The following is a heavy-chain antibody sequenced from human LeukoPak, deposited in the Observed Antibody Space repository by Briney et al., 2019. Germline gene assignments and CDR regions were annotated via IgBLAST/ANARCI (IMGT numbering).Heavy chain of an antibody. D-gene: IGHD1-14*01. V-gene: IGHV4-31*03. CDR3: ARGGRNTPDYFDC. CDR2: IYYSGST. CDR1: VCSLSSGGYY. Sequence: SETLSLTCTVSVCSLSSGGYYWRWLRQHPGRGLEGIGYIYYSGSTFYNPSLKSRVTISVDTSKNQFSLKLSSVTAADTAVYYCARGGRNTPDYFDCWGQGTLVTVSS. J-gene: IGHJ4*02.